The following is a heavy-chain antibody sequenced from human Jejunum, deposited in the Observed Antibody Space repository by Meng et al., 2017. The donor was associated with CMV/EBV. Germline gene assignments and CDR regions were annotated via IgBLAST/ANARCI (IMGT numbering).Heavy chain of an antibody. CDR1: SISSFY. CDR3: ARGRVYYSSWNPPYRMDV. D-gene: IGHD3-10*01. V-gene: IGHV4-59*01. Sequence: SISSFYWTWIRQPPGKGLEWIGYISNSGTTNYNPSLKSRLTMSVDASQNQFSLNLNSVTAADTGLYYCARGRVYYSSWNPPYRMDVWGQGTTVTVSS. CDR2: ISNSGTT. J-gene: IGHJ6*02.